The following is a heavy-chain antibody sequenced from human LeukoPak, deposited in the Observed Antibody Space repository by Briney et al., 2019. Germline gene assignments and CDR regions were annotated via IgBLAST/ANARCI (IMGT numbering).Heavy chain of an antibody. CDR3: AKASSGWEFDY. CDR2: IIGSGCNT. Sequence: SGIIGSGCNTYYADSVKGRFTIARDNCKNTVYLQMNSLRAEDTAVYYCAKASSGWEFDYWGQGTLVTVSS. V-gene: IGHV3-23*01. D-gene: IGHD6-19*01. J-gene: IGHJ4*02.